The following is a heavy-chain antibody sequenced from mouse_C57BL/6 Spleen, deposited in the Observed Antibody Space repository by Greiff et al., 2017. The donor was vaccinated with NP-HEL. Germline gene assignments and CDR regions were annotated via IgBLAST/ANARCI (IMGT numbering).Heavy chain of an antibody. V-gene: IGHV1-76*01. J-gene: IGHJ3*01. Sequence: QVQLQQSGAELVRPGASVKLSCKASGYTFTDYYINWVKQRPGQGLEWIARIYPGSGNTYYNEKFKGKATLTAEKSSSTAYMQLSSLTSEDSAVYFCASEKRVYYGNAYWGQGTLVTVSA. CDR3: ASEKRVYYGNAY. CDR2: IYPGSGNT. D-gene: IGHD2-1*01. CDR1: GYTFTDYY.